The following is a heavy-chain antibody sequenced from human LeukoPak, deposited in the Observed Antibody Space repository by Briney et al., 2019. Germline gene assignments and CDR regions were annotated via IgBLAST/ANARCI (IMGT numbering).Heavy chain of an antibody. CDR3: AKDLGGEGGSGFPGQ. CDR1: GFTFSYYW. Sequence: QTGGSLRLSCAASGFTFSYYWMHWVRQAPGKGLEWVSLISGSGGSTDYADSVKGRFTISRDNSRNTLYLQMNGLRAEDTAIYYCAKDLGGEGGSGFPGQWGQGTLVTVSS. CDR2: ISGSGGST. D-gene: IGHD3-10*01. V-gene: IGHV3-23*01. J-gene: IGHJ4*02.